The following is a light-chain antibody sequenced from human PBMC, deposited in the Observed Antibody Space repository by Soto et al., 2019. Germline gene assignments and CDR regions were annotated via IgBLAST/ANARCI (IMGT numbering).Light chain of an antibody. Sequence: QSVLPQPPSASGTPGQRVTISCSGSSSNIGSNTVNWYQQLPGTAPKLLIYSNNQRPSGVPDRFSGSKSGTSASLAISGFQSEDEADYYCAAWDDSLNGYVFGTGTKVTVL. CDR1: SSNIGSNT. CDR3: AAWDDSLNGYV. J-gene: IGLJ1*01. CDR2: SNN. V-gene: IGLV1-44*01.